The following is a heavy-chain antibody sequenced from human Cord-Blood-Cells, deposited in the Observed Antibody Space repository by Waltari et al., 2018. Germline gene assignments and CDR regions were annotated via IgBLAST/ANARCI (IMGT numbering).Heavy chain of an antibody. CDR3: ARADIVVVPAAIVNWFDP. J-gene: IGHJ5*02. CDR1: GGSISRTSYS. V-gene: IGHV4-39*01. CDR2: NYSSGST. D-gene: IGHD2-2*01. Sequence: QLQLQESGPGLVKPSETLSLPCPVLGGSISRTSYSWGWFREPPGKGLEWIGGNYSSGSTYYNPCLKSLVTISVDTSKTQFSLKLSSVTAADTAVYYCARADIVVVPAAIVNWFDPWGQGTLVTVSS.